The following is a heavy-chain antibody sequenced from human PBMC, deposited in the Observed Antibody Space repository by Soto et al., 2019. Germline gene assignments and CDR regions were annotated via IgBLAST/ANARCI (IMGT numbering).Heavy chain of an antibody. CDR3: APRMGY. J-gene: IGHJ4*02. Sequence: GGSLRLSCAASGFTFSSYAMHWVRQAPGKGLEWVAVISYDGSNKYYADSVKGRFTISRDNSKNTLYLQMNSLRAEDTAVYYCAPRMGYWGQGTLVTVSS. D-gene: IGHD2-15*01. V-gene: IGHV3-30-3*01. CDR1: GFTFSSYA. CDR2: ISYDGSNK.